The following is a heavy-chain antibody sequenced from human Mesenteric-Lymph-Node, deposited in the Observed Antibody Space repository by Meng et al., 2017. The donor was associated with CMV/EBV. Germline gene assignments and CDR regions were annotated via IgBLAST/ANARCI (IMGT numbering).Heavy chain of an antibody. CDR1: YH. J-gene: IGHJ4*02. CDR2: ISRSGNYI. V-gene: IGHV3-21*01. CDR3: ARAYYDFWSGYYDSTVQYFDY. Sequence: YHMHWVRQAPGKGLEWVSSISRSGNYIYDADSVKGRFTISRDIAKNSLYLQMNSLRADDSAVYYCARAYYDFWSGYYDSTVQYFDYWGQGTLVTVSS. D-gene: IGHD3-3*01.